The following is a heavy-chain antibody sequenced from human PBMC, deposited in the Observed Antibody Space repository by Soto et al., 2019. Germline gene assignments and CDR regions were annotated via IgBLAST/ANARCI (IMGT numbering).Heavy chain of an antibody. Sequence: SETLSLTCTVSGGSVRIGDCYWSWIRQPPGKGLEWIGNNYYSGTIDYSPSLKSRVTISVDASKNQFSLKLSSVTAADTAVYYCARHLAVSGTFNWFDPWGQGTLVTVSS. V-gene: IGHV4-61*08. CDR3: ARHLAVSGTFNWFDP. D-gene: IGHD6-13*01. J-gene: IGHJ5*02. CDR1: GGSVRIGDCY. CDR2: NYYSGTI.